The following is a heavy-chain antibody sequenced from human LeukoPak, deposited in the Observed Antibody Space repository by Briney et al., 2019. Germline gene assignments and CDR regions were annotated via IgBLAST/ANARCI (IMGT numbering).Heavy chain of an antibody. J-gene: IGHJ4*02. V-gene: IGHV1-2*06. D-gene: IGHD7-27*01. CDR3: ARDYSSTSNWELDY. Sequence: GATVKVSCKASGYTFIHYFIHWVRQAPGQGLEWMGRINSNTGVTEYTQKFQGRVTTTRDTSITTVYMELSSLTSDDSAVYYCARDYSSTSNWELDYWGQGTLVTVSS. CDR2: INSNTGVT. CDR1: GYTFIHYF.